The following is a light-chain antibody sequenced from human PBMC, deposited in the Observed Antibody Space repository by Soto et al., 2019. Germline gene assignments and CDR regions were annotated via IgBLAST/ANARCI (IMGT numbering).Light chain of an antibody. J-gene: IGKJ5*01. CDR3: QQYYSTPIT. V-gene: IGKV4-1*01. CDR2: WAS. Sequence: DSVVTHSPDSLAVSLGERATMNCKCSRSVLYKSNNKNHLAWYQQKPGQPPQLIIYWASTRESGVPERFSGSGSGTDFTLTISSLQAEDVAVYYCQQYYSTPITFGQGTRLEIK. CDR1: RSVLYKSNNKNH.